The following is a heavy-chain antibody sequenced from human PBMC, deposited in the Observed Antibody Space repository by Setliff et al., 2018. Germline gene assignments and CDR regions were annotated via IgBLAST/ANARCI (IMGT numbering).Heavy chain of an antibody. D-gene: IGHD6-13*01. V-gene: IGHV1-46*01. CDR1: GYSFTSHY. CDR3: ARGKLDVVAAGGKFCAMDV. CDR2: INPGGLTS. Sequence: ASVKVSCKTSGYSFTSHYVHWVRQAPGQGLEWMGIINPGGLTSSSTQKFEGRVTMTRDTSTSTVYMELTSLRVEDTAVYYCARGKLDVVAAGGKFCAMDVWGQGTAVTVSS. J-gene: IGHJ6*02.